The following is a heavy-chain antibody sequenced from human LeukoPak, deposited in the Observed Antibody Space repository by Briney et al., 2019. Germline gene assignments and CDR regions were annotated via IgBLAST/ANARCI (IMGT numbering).Heavy chain of an antibody. J-gene: IGHJ4*02. CDR2: INPNSGGT. CDR3: ARDLAYSSSWYGVY. CDR1: GYTFTGYY. Sequence: ASVKVSCKASGYTFTGYYMHWVRQAPGQGLEWMGWINPNSGGTNYAQKFQGRVTMTRDTSISTAYMELSRLRSDDTAVYYCARDLAYSSSWYGVYWGRGTLVTVSS. D-gene: IGHD6-13*01. V-gene: IGHV1-2*02.